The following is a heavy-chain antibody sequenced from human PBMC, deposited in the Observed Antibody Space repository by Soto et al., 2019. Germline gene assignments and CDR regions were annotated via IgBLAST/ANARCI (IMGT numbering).Heavy chain of an antibody. V-gene: IGHV3-48*03. CDR1: GFTLSGYE. CDR3: AREGGNYHFDY. Sequence: EVQLVESGGGWVQPGGSLRLSCAASGFTLSGYEMNWVRQAPGKGLEWVSYISSSGGLIYYTDSVKGRFTISRDNAKNSLYLQMNSLRAQDTAVYYCAREGGNYHFDYWGQGTLVTVSS. CDR2: ISSSGGLI. J-gene: IGHJ4*02. D-gene: IGHD1-26*01.